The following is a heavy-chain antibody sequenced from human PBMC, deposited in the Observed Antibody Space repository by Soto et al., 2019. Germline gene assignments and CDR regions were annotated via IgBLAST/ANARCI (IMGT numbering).Heavy chain of an antibody. CDR2: IKRKTDGGTT. J-gene: IGHJ3*02. CDR3: ATEVMYFDISGYWTVVGDTLHI. D-gene: IGHD3-22*01. CDR1: GFTVSNVW. Sequence: EVQLVESGGGLVKPGGSLRLSCAASGFTVSNVWMTWVRQTAGKGLEWVGHIKRKTDGGTTEYAAPVKGRITISRDDSKNTLYQQMNSPKAEDTAVYYCATEVMYFDISGYWTVVGDTLHIWAEGTMVTVSS. V-gene: IGHV3-15*01.